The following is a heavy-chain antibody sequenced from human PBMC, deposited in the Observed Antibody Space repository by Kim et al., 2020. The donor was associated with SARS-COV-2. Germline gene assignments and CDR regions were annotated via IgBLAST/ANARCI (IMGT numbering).Heavy chain of an antibody. V-gene: IGHV3-30*18. CDR2: ISYDGSNK. J-gene: IGHJ6*02. CDR3: AKVRVKNYNIFSGYSLGVESEGMDV. D-gene: IGHD3-9*01. Sequence: GGSLRLSCAASGFNFSSFGMHWVRQAPGKGLEWVALISYDGSNKYYADSVKGRFTISRDNSKNTLYLQMNSLRAEDTAVYYCAKVRVKNYNIFSGYSLGVESEGMDVWGQGTTVTVSS. CDR1: GFNFSSFG.